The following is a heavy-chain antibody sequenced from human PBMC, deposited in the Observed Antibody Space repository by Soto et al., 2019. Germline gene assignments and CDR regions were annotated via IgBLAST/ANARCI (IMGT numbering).Heavy chain of an antibody. CDR1: GYTFTSYG. J-gene: IGHJ5*02. CDR2: IIPYNGNT. V-gene: IGHV1-18*01. D-gene: IGHD6-19*01. CDR3: ARVLAVAGTLWFAP. Sequence: ASVKVSCKASGYTFTSYGISWVRQAPGQGLEWMGWIIPYNGNTNYAQKLQGRVTMTTYKSTSTAYMELSSLISEDTAVYYGARVLAVAGTLWFAPWGQGTLVTVSS.